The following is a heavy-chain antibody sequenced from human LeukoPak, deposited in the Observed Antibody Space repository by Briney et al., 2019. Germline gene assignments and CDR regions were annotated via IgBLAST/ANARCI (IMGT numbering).Heavy chain of an antibody. J-gene: IGHJ4*02. Sequence: SETLSLTCTVSGGSISSYYWSWIRQPPGKGLEWIGYIYYSGSTDYNPSLKSRVTISVDTSKNLFSLKLSSVTAADTAVYYCAREVRRFGELLKFDYWGQGTLVTVSS. D-gene: IGHD3-10*01. V-gene: IGHV4-59*01. CDR3: AREVRRFGELLKFDY. CDR1: GGSISSYY. CDR2: IYYSGST.